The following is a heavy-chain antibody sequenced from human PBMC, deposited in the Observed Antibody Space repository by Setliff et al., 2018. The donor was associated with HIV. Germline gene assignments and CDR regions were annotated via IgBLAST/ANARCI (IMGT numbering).Heavy chain of an antibody. CDR3: GGNGYYSIDY. CDR1: GGSISSNSYY. CDR2: INHSGST. V-gene: IGHV4-39*07. Sequence: SETLSLTCTVSGGSISSNSYYWSWIRQPPGKGLEWIGEINHSGSTHYNPSLQSRVTISVDKSKSQFSLKLNSVTAADTAVYYCGGNGYYSIDYWGQGTLVTAPQ. D-gene: IGHD3-22*01. J-gene: IGHJ4*02.